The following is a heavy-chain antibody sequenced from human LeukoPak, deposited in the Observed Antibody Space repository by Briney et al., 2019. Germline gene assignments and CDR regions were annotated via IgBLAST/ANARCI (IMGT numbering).Heavy chain of an antibody. V-gene: IGHV3-49*04. CDR1: GFTFGDYA. CDR3: TREYDFWSGYFSDFDY. CDR2: IRSKAYGGTT. Sequence: GGSLRLSCTASGFTFGDYAMSWVRQAPGKGLEWVGFIRSKAYGGTTEYAASVKGRFTISRDDSKSIAYLQMNSLKTEDTAVHYCTREYDFWSGYFSDFDYWGQGTLVTVSS. D-gene: IGHD3-3*01. J-gene: IGHJ4*02.